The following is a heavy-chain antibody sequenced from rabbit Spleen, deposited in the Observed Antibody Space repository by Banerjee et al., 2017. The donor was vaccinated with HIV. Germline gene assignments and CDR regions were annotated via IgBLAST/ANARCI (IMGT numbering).Heavy chain of an antibody. J-gene: IGHJ4*01. Sequence: QSLEESGGDLVKPGASLTLTCTASGFSLNDKDVMCWVRQAPGKGLEWIACISDRSGRTDYATWAKGRFTISRTSSTTVTLQMTSLTAADTATYFCARGSATMTMVITGYYLNLWGQGTLVTVS. V-gene: IGHV1S40*01. D-gene: IGHD2-1*01. CDR2: ISDRSGRT. CDR1: GFSLNDKDV. CDR3: ARGSATMTMVITGYYLNL.